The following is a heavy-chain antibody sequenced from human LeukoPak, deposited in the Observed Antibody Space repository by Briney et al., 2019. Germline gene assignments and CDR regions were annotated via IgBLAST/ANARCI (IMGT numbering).Heavy chain of an antibody. CDR1: GASFSEYV. J-gene: IGHJ3*01. Sequence: PSETLSLTCGVSGASFSEYVWNWVRQSPAEGLEWIGEIKHGGGATYNPSLMGRVTISADTSKNQFSLKLSSVTAADTAVYFCARGPHYYGDYIQYFPDAFHVWGRGTVVSVSS. CDR3: ARGPHYYGDYIQYFPDAFHV. CDR2: IKHGGGA. D-gene: IGHD4-17*01. V-gene: IGHV4-34*01.